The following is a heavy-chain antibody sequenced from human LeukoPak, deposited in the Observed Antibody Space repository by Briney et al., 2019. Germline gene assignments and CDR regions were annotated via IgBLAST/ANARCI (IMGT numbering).Heavy chain of an antibody. D-gene: IGHD3-10*01. CDR2: INPSGGST. Sequence: GASVKVSCKASGYTFTSYYMHWVRQAPGQGLEWMGIINPSGGSTSYAQKFQGRVTMTRDMSTSTVYMELSSLRSEDTAVYYCAIQGGGLWFGELSSTFVDYWGQGTLVTVSS. CDR1: GYTFTSYY. CDR3: AIQGGGLWFGELSSTFVDY. J-gene: IGHJ4*02. V-gene: IGHV1-46*01.